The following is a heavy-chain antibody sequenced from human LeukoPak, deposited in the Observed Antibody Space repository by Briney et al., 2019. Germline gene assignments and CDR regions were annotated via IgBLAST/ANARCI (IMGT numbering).Heavy chain of an antibody. CDR3: ARGSLWFGELLYQASWFDP. V-gene: IGHV3-7*01. Sequence: GGSLRLSCAASGFTFSSYWMSWVRQAPGKGLEWVANIKQDGSEKYYVDSVKGRFTISRDNAKNSLYLQMNSLRAEDTAVYYCARGSLWFGELLYQASWFDPWGQGTLVTVSS. CDR2: IKQDGSEK. J-gene: IGHJ5*02. D-gene: IGHD3-10*01. CDR1: GFTFSSYW.